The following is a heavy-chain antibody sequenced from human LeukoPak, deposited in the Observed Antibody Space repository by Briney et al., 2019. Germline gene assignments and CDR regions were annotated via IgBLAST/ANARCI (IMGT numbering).Heavy chain of an antibody. CDR3: ARYLIGRYDYIWGSSRHDAFDI. CDR2: IYSGGST. V-gene: IGHV3-53*01. J-gene: IGHJ3*02. CDR1: GFTVSSSY. D-gene: IGHD3-16*01. Sequence: GGSLRLSCAASGFTVSSSYMSWVRQAPGKGLEWVSVIYSGGSTYYADSVKGRFTISRDNSKNTLYLQMNSLRAEDTAVYYCARYLIGRYDYIWGSSRHDAFDIWGQGTMVTVSS.